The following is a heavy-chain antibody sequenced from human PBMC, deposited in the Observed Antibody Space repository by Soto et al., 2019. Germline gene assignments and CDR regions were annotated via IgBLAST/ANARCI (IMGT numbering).Heavy chain of an antibody. CDR2: IDSSGEK. Sequence: QVTLKESGPVLVKPTETLTLRCTVSGLSITDSEMGVSWIRQPPGQPLEWLAHIDSSGEKSYRTFLKSRLAISTDTSNSQIVLTMTNMDPADTATYYCARRHLAVAVSPWFDHWGQGIPVTVSS. D-gene: IGHD6-19*01. J-gene: IGHJ5*02. CDR1: GLSITDSEMG. V-gene: IGHV2-26*01. CDR3: ARRHLAVAVSPWFDH.